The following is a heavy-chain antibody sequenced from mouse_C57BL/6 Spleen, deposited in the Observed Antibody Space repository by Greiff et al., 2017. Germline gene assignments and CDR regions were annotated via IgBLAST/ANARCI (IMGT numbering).Heavy chain of an antibody. Sequence: EVQLQQSGPELVKPGASVKISCKASGYTFTDYYMNWVKQSHGKSLEWIGDINPNNGGTSYNQKFKGKATLTVDKSSSTAYMELRSLTSEDSAVYYCASGRGYFDYWCQGTTLTVSS. D-gene: IGHD4-1*01. CDR3: ASGRGYFDY. CDR2: INPNNGGT. CDR1: GYTFTDYY. J-gene: IGHJ2*01. V-gene: IGHV1-26*01.